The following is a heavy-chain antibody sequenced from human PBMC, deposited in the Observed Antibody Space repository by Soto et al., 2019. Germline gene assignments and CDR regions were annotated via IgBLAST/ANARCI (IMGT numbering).Heavy chain of an antibody. CDR2: IGPSDSYT. CDR3: ARQTWDTAMDAENYGMDG. V-gene: IGHV5-10-1*01. D-gene: IGHD5-18*01. Sequence: GASLKISCKGSGYSFTSYWISWVRQMPGKGLEWMGRIGPSDSYTNYSPAFQGHVTISAYKSLSTAYLQCSSLKASDTAMYYCARQTWDTAMDAENYGMDGWGQGTTVTVSS. CDR1: GYSFTSYW. J-gene: IGHJ6*02.